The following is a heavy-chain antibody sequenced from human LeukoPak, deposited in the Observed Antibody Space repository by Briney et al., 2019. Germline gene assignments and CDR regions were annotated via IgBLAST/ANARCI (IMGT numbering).Heavy chain of an antibody. D-gene: IGHD6-6*01. CDR3: ARDLPYSSSPHFDY. CDR2: FYYSGST. V-gene: IGHV4-59*12. J-gene: IGHJ4*02. CDR1: GGSISSYY. Sequence: SETLSLTCTVSGGSISSYYWSWIRQPPGKGLEWIGTFYYSGSTNYNPSLKSRVTMSVDTSKNQFSLKLSSVTAADTAVYYCARDLPYSSSPHFDYWGQGTLVTVSS.